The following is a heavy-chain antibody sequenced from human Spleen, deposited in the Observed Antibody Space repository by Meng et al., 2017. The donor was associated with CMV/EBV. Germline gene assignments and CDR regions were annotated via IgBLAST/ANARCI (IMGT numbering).Heavy chain of an antibody. V-gene: IGHV4-39*07. CDR2: IYYSGST. CDR3: ARARKGTGYYYVSSGYPSFIDY. J-gene: IGHJ4*02. D-gene: IGHD3-22*01. Sequence: GSLRLSCTVSGGSISSSSYYWGWIRQPPGKGLEWIGSIYYSGSTYYNPSLKSRVTISVDTSENQFSLKLSSVTAADTAVYYCARARKGTGYYYVSSGYPSFIDYWGQGTLVTVSS. CDR1: GGSISSSSYY.